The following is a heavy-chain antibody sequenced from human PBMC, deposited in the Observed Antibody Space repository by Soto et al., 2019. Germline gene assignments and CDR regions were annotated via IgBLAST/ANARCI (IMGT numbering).Heavy chain of an antibody. Sequence: SVKVSCKTSGFTFTNSAVQWVRQARGQRLEWIGWIIVASGRTNYAREIQERVTISRDTSTSTAYMELSGLRSEDTAVYYCVAELYSGGGCCSFDFWGQGTMVTVSS. V-gene: IGHV1-58*01. J-gene: IGHJ3*01. CDR2: IIVASGRT. CDR3: VAELYSGGGCCSFDF. CDR1: GFTFTNSA. D-gene: IGHD2-21*02.